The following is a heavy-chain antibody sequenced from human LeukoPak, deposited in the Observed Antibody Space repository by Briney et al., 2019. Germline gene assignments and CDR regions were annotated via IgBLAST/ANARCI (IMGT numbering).Heavy chain of an antibody. V-gene: IGHV3-30*18. Sequence: GRSLRLSCAASIFTFNRNGMHWVRQAPDRGLEWVAVIAYDGSNKYYGDSVKGRFTISRDNSKNTLYLQMNSLRAEDTAVYYCAKGSQWPNGMDVWGQGTTVTVS. CDR2: IAYDGSNK. J-gene: IGHJ6*02. D-gene: IGHD6-19*01. CDR1: IFTFNRNG. CDR3: AKGSQWPNGMDV.